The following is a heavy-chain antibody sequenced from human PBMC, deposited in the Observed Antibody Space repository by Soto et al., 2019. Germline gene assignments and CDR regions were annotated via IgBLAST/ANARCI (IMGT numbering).Heavy chain of an antibody. D-gene: IGHD2-21*02. CDR2: ISYDGSNK. CDR3: ARDGLRASVTDPFDY. Sequence: QVQLVESGGGVVQPGRSLRLSCAASGFTFSSYGMHWVRQAPGKGLEWVAVISYDGSNKYYADSVKGRFTISRDNSKNTLFLQMNSLRAEDTALYYCARDGLRASVTDPFDYWGQGTLVTVSS. CDR1: GFTFSSYG. V-gene: IGHV3-30*03. J-gene: IGHJ4*02.